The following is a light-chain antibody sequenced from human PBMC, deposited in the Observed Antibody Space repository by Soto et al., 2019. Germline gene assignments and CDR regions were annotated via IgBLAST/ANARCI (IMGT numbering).Light chain of an antibody. Sequence: EIVLTQSPPTLALFPGEGANVSCRASQGVSTSLAWYQQKPGRAPRLLIYDASKRTTGVPARLIGSGYRTDFTLNNCALEPEDSDAYYCQHGYNWPRTFGGGTKVEIK. CDR1: QGVSTS. V-gene: IGKV3-11*01. CDR2: DAS. J-gene: IGKJ4*01. CDR3: QHGYNWPRT.